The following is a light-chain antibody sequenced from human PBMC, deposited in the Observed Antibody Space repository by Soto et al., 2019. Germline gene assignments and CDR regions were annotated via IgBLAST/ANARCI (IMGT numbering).Light chain of an antibody. Sequence: QSALTQPASVSGSPGQSITISCTGTSSDVGGYNYVSWYQQYPGKAPKLMIYEVTERPSGVSNRVSGSKSGNTASLTISGLQAEDEAHYYCSSYTTSSALVVFGGGTQLT. J-gene: IGLJ3*02. CDR3: SSYTTSSALVV. V-gene: IGLV2-14*01. CDR2: EVT. CDR1: SSDVGGYNY.